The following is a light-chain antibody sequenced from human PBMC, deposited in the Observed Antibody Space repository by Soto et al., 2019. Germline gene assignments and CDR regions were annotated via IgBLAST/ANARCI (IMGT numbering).Light chain of an antibody. V-gene: IGLV2-14*01. Sequence: QSALTRPASVSGSPGQLITISCTGTSSDVGGYNYVSWYQQHPGKAPKLMIYDVSNRPSGVSNRFSGSKSGNTASLTISGLQAEDEADYYCSSYTSSSTLFYVFGTGTKVTVL. CDR3: SSYTSSSTLFYV. CDR1: SSDVGGYNY. CDR2: DVS. J-gene: IGLJ1*01.